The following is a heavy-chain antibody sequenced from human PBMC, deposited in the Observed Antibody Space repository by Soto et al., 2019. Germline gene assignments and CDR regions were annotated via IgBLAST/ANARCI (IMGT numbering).Heavy chain of an antibody. V-gene: IGHV4-39*01. Sequence: QLQLQESGPGLVKPSETLSLTCTVSGGSISSSSYYWGWIRQPPGKGLEWIGSIYYSGGTYYNPSLKSRVTISVDTSKNQFSLKLSSVTAADTAVYYCARTIVGATERYFQHWGQGTLVTVSS. CDR3: ARTIVGATERYFQH. J-gene: IGHJ1*01. D-gene: IGHD1-26*01. CDR2: IYYSGGT. CDR1: GGSISSSSYY.